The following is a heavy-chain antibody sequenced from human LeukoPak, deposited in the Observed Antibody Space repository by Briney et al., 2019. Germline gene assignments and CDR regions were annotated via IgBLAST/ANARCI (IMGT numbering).Heavy chain of an antibody. CDR2: IYYSGST. D-gene: IGHD3-22*01. J-gene: IGHJ2*01. Sequence: SETLSLTCTVSGGSISSYYWSWIRQPPGKGLEWIGYIYYSGSTNYNPSLKSRVTISVDTSKNQFSLKLSSVTAADTAVYYCARGHGEYYYDSSGYEWYFDLWGRGTLVTVSS. CDR3: ARGHGEYYYDSSGYEWYFDL. V-gene: IGHV4-59*08. CDR1: GGSISSYY.